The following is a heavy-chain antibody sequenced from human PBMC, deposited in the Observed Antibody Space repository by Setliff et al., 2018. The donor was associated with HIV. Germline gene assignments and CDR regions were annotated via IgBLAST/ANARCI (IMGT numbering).Heavy chain of an antibody. Sequence: GESLKISCAASGFTFSSYEMNWVRQAPGKGLEWVSYISSSSTYTYYADSLKGRFTISRDNAKNSLYLQMNSLRAEDTAVYYCAREGIAAAGSYSYGFGQIDYWGQGTLVTVSS. V-gene: IGHV3-21*05. J-gene: IGHJ4*02. CDR3: AREGIAAAGSYSYGFGQIDY. CDR1: GFTFSSYE. D-gene: IGHD6-13*01. CDR2: ISSSSTYT.